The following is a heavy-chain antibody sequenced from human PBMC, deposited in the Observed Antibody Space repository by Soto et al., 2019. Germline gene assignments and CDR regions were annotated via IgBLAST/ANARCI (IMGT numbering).Heavy chain of an antibody. V-gene: IGHV1-69*13. CDR1: GGTFSSYA. J-gene: IGHJ6*02. Sequence: SVKVSCKASGGTFSSYAISWVRQAPGQGLEWMGGIIPIFGTANYAQKFQGRVTITADESTSTAYMELSSLRSEDTAVYYCAGIREYYYGMDVWGQGTTVTVSS. CDR3: AGIREYYYGMDV. CDR2: IIPIFGTA. D-gene: IGHD2-15*01.